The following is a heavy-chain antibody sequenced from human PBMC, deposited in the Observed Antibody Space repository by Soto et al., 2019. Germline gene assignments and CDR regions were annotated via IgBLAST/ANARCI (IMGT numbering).Heavy chain of an antibody. CDR2: MNPNSGNT. Sequence: QVQLVQSGAEVKKPGASVKVSCKASGYTFTSYDINWVRQATGQGLEWMGWMNPNSGNTGYAQKFQGRVTMTRNTCIITAYMALSRLRSEDTAVSYCARERSAAGTGWFDPWGQGTLVTVSS. D-gene: IGHD6-13*01. J-gene: IGHJ5*02. V-gene: IGHV1-8*01. CDR1: GYTFTSYD. CDR3: ARERSAAGTGWFDP.